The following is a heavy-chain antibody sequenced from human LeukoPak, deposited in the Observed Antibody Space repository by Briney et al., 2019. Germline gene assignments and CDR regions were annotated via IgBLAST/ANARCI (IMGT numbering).Heavy chain of an antibody. CDR3: ARDLRYPG. CDR2: IRYDGSNK. D-gene: IGHD2-2*02. V-gene: IGHV3-30*02. J-gene: IGHJ4*02. CDR1: GFTFSNYG. Sequence: GGSLRLSCAASGFTFSNYGLHWVRQAPGKGLEWVSFIRYDGSNKYYIDSVKGRFTISRDNSKNTLYLQMNSLRAEDTAVYYCARDLRYPGWGQGTLVTVSS.